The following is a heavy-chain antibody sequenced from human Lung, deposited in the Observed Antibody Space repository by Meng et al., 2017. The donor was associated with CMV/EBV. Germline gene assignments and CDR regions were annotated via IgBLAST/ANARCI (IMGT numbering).Heavy chain of an antibody. CDR2: ISGSGGST. V-gene: IGHV3-23*01. D-gene: IGHD2-2*02. CDR1: GFTFSSYA. J-gene: IGHJ2*01. Sequence: GESLKISCAASGFTFSSYAMSWVRQAPGKGLEWVSAISGSGGSTYYADSVKGRFTISRDNSKNTLYLQMNSLRAEDTAVYYCANLGIYCMSTSCYTWPNWDFDLWGRGXLVTVSS. CDR3: ANLGIYCMSTSCYTWPNWDFDL.